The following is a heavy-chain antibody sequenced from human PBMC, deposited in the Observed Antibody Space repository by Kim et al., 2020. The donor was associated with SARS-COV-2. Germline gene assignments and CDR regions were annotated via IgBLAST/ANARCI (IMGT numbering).Heavy chain of an antibody. CDR1: GGSISSYY. J-gene: IGHJ6*02. CDR3: ARAYYYGSGSPDYGMDV. V-gene: IGHV4-59*08. D-gene: IGHD3-10*01. Sequence: SETLSLTCTVSGGSISSYYWSWIRQPPGKGLEWIGYIYYSGSTNYNPSLKSRVTISVDTSKNQFSLKLSSVTAADTAVYYCARAYYYGSGSPDYGMDVWGQGTTVTVSS. CDR2: IYYSGST.